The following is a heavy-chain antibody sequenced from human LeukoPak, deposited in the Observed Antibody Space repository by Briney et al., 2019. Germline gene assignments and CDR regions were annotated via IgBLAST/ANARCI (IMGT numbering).Heavy chain of an antibody. J-gene: IGHJ4*02. CDR2: ISSSSSTI. CDR1: GFTFSSYS. V-gene: IGHV3-48*04. D-gene: IGHD2-2*02. Sequence: PGGSLRLSCAASGFTFSSYSMNWVRQAPGKGLEWVSYISSSSSTIYYADSVKGRFTISRDNAKNSLYLQMNSLRAEDTAVYYCARVCTSSTSCYRSTADYWGQGTLVTVSS. CDR3: ARVCTSSTSCYRSTADY.